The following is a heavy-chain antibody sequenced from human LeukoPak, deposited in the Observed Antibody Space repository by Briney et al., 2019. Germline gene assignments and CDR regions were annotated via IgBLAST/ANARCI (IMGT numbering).Heavy chain of an antibody. CDR1: GGTFSSYA. D-gene: IGHD6-13*01. CDR2: INPNSGGT. J-gene: IGHJ5*02. V-gene: IGHV1-2*02. CDR3: ARAPGIAAAALFDP. Sequence: GASVKVSCKASGGTFSSYAISWVRQAPGQGLEWMGWINPNSGGTNYAQKFQGRVTMTRDTSISTAYMELSRLRSDDTAVYYCARAPGIAAAALFDPWGQGTLVTVSS.